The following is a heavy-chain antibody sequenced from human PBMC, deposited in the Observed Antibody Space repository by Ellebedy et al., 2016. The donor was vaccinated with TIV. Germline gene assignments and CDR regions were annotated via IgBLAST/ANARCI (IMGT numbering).Heavy chain of an antibody. Sequence: SETLSLTCTVSGGSINNYFWNWVRQPPGKGLEWIGYVYHSGSTNYNPSLKSRVTILVDASKNQISLTLRSVTAADTAVYFCARESYDILTGQTYGMDVWGQGTTVTVSS. CDR2: VYHSGST. D-gene: IGHD3-9*01. J-gene: IGHJ6*02. CDR1: GGSINNYF. V-gene: IGHV4-59*01. CDR3: ARESYDILTGQTYGMDV.